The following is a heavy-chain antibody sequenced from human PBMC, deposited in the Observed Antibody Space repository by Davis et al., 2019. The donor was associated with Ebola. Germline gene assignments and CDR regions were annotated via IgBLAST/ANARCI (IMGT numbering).Heavy chain of an antibody. J-gene: IGHJ5*02. D-gene: IGHD2-15*01. V-gene: IGHV1-3*01. CDR3: ARQIVGFWFDP. Sequence: AASVKVSCKASGYTSTSYAMHWVRQAPGQRLEWMGWINAGNGNTKYSQKFQGRVTITRDTSASTAYMELSSLRSEDTAVYYCARQIVGFWFDPWGQGTLVTVSS. CDR1: GYTSTSYA. CDR2: INAGNGNT.